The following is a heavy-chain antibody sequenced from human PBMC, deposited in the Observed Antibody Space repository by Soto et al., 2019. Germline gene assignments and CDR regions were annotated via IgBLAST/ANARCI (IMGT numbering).Heavy chain of an antibody. V-gene: IGHV1-69*13. J-gene: IGHJ4*02. Sequence: ASVKVSCKASGGTFSSYAISWVRQAPGQGLEWMGGIIPIFGTANYAQKFQGRVTITADESTSTAYMELSSLRSEDTAVYYCAIVSSSLRTGYYDSSGYKAPFDYWGQGTLVTVSS. D-gene: IGHD3-22*01. CDR2: IIPIFGTA. CDR1: GGTFSSYA. CDR3: AIVSSSLRTGYYDSSGYKAPFDY.